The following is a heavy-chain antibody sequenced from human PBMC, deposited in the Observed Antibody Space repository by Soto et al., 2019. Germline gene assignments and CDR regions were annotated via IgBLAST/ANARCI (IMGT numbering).Heavy chain of an antibody. J-gene: IGHJ4*02. D-gene: IGHD6-6*01. CDR3: AGRPDSIEYSSSSVY. CDR1: GFTFSGSA. V-gene: IGHV3-73*01. Sequence: GGSLRLSCAASGFTFSGSAMHWVRQASGKGLEWVGRIRSKANNYATAYAASVKGRFTISRDDSKNMAYLQMNSLKTEDTAVYYCAGRPDSIEYSSSSVYWGQGTLVTVSS. CDR2: IRSKANNYAT.